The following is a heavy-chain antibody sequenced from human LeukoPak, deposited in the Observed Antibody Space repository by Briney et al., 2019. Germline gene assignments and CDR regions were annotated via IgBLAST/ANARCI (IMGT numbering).Heavy chain of an antibody. Sequence: GGSLRLSCAASGFTLSSYWMSWVRQAPGKGLEWVANIKQDGSEKYYVDSVKGRFTISRDNAKNSLYLQMNSLRAEDTAVYYCARDRRYSYFDYWGQGTLVTVSS. CDR2: IKQDGSEK. CDR1: GFTLSSYW. V-gene: IGHV3-7*01. D-gene: IGHD1-14*01. J-gene: IGHJ4*02. CDR3: ARDRRYSYFDY.